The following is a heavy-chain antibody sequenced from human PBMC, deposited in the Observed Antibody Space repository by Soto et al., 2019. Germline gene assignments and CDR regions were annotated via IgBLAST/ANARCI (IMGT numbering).Heavy chain of an antibody. V-gene: IGHV3-33*01. CDR2: IWYDGSNK. D-gene: IGHD3-22*01. CDR3: ARDGEPYYYDSSGYYGIYYFDY. Sequence: LRLSCAASGFTFSSYGMHWVRQAPGKGLEWVAVIWYDGSNKYYADSVKGRFTISRDNSKNTLYLQMNSLRAEDTAVYYCARDGEPYYYDSSGYYGIYYFDYWGQGTLVTVSS. J-gene: IGHJ4*02. CDR1: GFTFSSYG.